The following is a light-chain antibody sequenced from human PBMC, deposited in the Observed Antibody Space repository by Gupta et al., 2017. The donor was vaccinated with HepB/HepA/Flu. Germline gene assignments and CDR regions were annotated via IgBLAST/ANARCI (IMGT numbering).Light chain of an antibody. V-gene: IGKV1-33*01. CDR3: QKYDHQPYT. CDR2: GAS. CDR1: HDIKTF. Sequence: EIQMTQSPSSLSSSVGDRVTITCQATHDIKTFLNWFQQKSGKAPRLLSYGASNLESGVPPRGSGSGSGTQVSLTISNLQPEDVASDFCQKYDHQPYTFGQGTGLEI. J-gene: IGKJ2*01.